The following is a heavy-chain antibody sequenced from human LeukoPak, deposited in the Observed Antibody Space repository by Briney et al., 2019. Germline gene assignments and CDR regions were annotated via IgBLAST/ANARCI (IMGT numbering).Heavy chain of an antibody. CDR1: GGSISSSSYY. Sequence: SETLSLTCTVSGGSISSSSYYWGWIRQPPGKGLEWIGSIYYSGSTYYNPSLKSRVTISVDTSKNQFSLKLSSVTAADTAVYYCAILWFGGLDGGYVDYWGQGTLVTVSS. V-gene: IGHV4-39*01. CDR2: IYYSGST. D-gene: IGHD3-10*01. J-gene: IGHJ4*02. CDR3: AILWFGGLDGGYVDY.